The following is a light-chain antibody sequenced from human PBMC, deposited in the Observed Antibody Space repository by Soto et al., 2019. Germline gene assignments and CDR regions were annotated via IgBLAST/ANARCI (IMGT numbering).Light chain of an antibody. CDR2: ELS. V-gene: IGKV2D-29*01. CDR1: QSLLHSNGITY. CDR3: MQSIQLPLT. Sequence: DIVMTQTPLSLSVAPGQPASISCKSSQSLLHSNGITYLYWYLQKPGQPPQVLIYELSNRFSGVPDRFSGSGAGTDVTLKISRVEAEDAGGYYCMQSIQLPLTVGGGTKVEIK. J-gene: IGKJ4*02.